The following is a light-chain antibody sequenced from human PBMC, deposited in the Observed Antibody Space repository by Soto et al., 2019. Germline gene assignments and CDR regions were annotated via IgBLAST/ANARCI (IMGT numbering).Light chain of an antibody. CDR1: QSISSW. V-gene: IGKV1-5*03. Sequence: EIQMTHSPSPLSASVGASVPLTCRAGQSISSWLAWYQQKPGKAPKLLIYKASTLKSGVPSRFSGSGSGTEFTLSISSLQADDFASYYCQHYMSYPWTFGRGTKVDI. CDR3: QHYMSYPWT. CDR2: KAS. J-gene: IGKJ1*01.